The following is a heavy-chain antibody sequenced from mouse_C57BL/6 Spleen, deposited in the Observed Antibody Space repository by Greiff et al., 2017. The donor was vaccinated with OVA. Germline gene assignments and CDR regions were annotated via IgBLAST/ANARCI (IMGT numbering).Heavy chain of an antibody. J-gene: IGHJ2*01. Sequence: VQLKESGGDLVKPGGSLKLSCAASGFTFSSYGMSWVRQTPDKRLEWVATISSGGSYTYYPDSVKGRFTISRDNAKNTLYLQMSSLKSEDTAMYYCARHPYDYDSYFDYWGQGTTLTVSS. D-gene: IGHD2-4*01. CDR2: ISSGGSYT. V-gene: IGHV5-6*01. CDR3: ARHPYDYDSYFDY. CDR1: GFTFSSYG.